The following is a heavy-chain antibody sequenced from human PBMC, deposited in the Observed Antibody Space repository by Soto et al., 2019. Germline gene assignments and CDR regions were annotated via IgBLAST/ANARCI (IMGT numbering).Heavy chain of an antibody. V-gene: IGHV1-69*01. CDR1: GGTFSSYA. D-gene: IGHD2-2*01. CDR2: IIPISETT. Sequence: QVQLVQSGAEVKKPGSSVKVSCKASGGTFSSYAISWVRQAPGQGLEWMGGIIPISETTYYAQKFQGRVTITADESKSTAYMELSSLRSEDTAVYYCARSQGSSTSLEIYYYYYYGMDVWGQGTTVTVSS. CDR3: ARSQGSSTSLEIYYYYYYGMDV. J-gene: IGHJ6*02.